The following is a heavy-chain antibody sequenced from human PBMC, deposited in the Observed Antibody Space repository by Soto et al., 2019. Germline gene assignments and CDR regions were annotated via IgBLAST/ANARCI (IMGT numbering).Heavy chain of an antibody. Sequence: QVRLVQSGAEVRRPGASVKVSCKAPGDTCTSYYLNWVRKAPGQGLEWMGVINPHGGSTKYAQKFHRQDTQTTDTSTRENTTGTRSLGDQETGLYYCGRSARGDFGIIIEGSNWFAPWGQATLFTVSS. D-gene: IGHD3-3*01. V-gene: IGHV1-46*01. CDR2: INPHGGST. J-gene: IGHJ5*02. CDR1: GDTCTSYY. CDR3: GRSARGDFGIIIEGSNWFAP.